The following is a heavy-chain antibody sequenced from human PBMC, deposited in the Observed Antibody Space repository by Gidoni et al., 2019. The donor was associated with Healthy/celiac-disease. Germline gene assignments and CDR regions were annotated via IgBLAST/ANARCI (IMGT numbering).Heavy chain of an antibody. J-gene: IGHJ6*02. D-gene: IGHD5-18*01. CDR2: ISAYNGNT. CDR1: GSTFTSYG. V-gene: IGHV1-18*01. Sequence: QVQLVQSGAEVKKPGASVKVSCKASGSTFTSYGISWVRQAPGQGLEWMGWISAYNGNTNYAQKLQGRVTMTTDTSTSTAYMELRSLRSDDTAVYYCARHVDTAMAYYYYGMDVWGQGTTVTVSS. CDR3: ARHVDTAMAYYYYGMDV.